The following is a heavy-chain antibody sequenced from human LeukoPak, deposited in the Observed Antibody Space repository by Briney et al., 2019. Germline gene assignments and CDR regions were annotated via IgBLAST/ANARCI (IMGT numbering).Heavy chain of an antibody. CDR2: ISGSGGST. CDR3: AKGGYGSGLNYYYGMDV. D-gene: IGHD3-10*01. CDR1: GFTFSSYA. V-gene: IGHV3-23*01. J-gene: IGHJ6*02. Sequence: GGSLRLSCAASGFTFSSYAMTWVRQAPGKGLEWVSAISGSGGSTYYADSVKGRFTIPRDNSKNALYLQMNSLRAEDTAVYYCAKGGYGSGLNYYYGMDVWGQGTTVTVSS.